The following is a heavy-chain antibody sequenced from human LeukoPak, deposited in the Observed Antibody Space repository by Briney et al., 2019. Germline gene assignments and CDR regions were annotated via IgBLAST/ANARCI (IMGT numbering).Heavy chain of an antibody. CDR3: ARDEAVAGTGLNWFDP. V-gene: IGHV1-24*01. Sequence: GASVKVSCKVSGYTLNELSMHWVRQAPGKGLEWMGGFDPEDGETIYAQKFQGRVTMTEDTSTSTVYMELSSLRSEDTAVYYCARDEAVAGTGLNWFDPWGQGTLVTVSS. CDR2: FDPEDGET. CDR1: GYTLNELS. D-gene: IGHD6-19*01. J-gene: IGHJ5*02.